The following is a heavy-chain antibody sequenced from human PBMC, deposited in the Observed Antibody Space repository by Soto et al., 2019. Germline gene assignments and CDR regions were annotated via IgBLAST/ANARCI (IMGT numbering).Heavy chain of an antibody. CDR1: GYSFTSYW. Sequence: GESLKISCKGSGYSFTSYWISWVRQMPGKGLEWMGRIDPSDSYTNYSPSFQGHVTISADKSISTAYLQWSSLKASDTAMYYCARRGFAYCGGDCFENWFDPWGQGTLVTVSS. CDR3: ARRGFAYCGGDCFENWFDP. J-gene: IGHJ5*02. D-gene: IGHD2-21*02. CDR2: IDPSDSYT. V-gene: IGHV5-10-1*01.